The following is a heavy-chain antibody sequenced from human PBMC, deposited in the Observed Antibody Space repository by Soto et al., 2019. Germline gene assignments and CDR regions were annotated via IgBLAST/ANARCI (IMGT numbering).Heavy chain of an antibody. Sequence: PVGSLRLSCTASGVSVGSNYMSWVRQPPGKGLEWVSIIYIGGTTYYADSVKGRFTISRDNYKNTLYLQMNSLRAEDTAVYYCASSGSGRYYKDFDYWGQGTLVTVSS. D-gene: IGHD3-10*01. J-gene: IGHJ4*02. CDR3: ASSGSGRYYKDFDY. CDR2: IYIGGTT. V-gene: IGHV3-53*01. CDR1: GVSVGSNY.